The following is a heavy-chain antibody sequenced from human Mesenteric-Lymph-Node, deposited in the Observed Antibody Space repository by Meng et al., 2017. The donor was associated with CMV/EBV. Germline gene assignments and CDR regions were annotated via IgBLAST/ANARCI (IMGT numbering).Heavy chain of an antibody. J-gene: IGHJ3*02. V-gene: IGHV1-46*01. CDR1: GYTFTSYD. D-gene: IGHD2-2*02. CDR3: ARLCSSTSCYTTLDAFDI. Sequence: ASVKVSCKASGYTFTSYDINWVRQAPGQGLEWMGIINPSGGSTSYAQKFQGRVTMTRDTSTSTVYMELSSLRSEDTAVYYCARLCSSTSCYTTLDAFDIWGQGTMVTVSS. CDR2: INPSGGST.